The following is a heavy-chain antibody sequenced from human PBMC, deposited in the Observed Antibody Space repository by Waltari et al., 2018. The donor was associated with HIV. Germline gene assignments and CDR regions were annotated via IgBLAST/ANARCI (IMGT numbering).Heavy chain of an antibody. J-gene: IGHJ5*02. V-gene: IGHV4-4*07. CDR2: IYSDGST. Sequence: QVQLQESGPGLVRPSETLSLTCTIYGDSLSGYYWSWIRQSAGKGLEWIGRIYSDGSTNYNPSLKSRVTMSVDIYKNKLSLKLSSVTAADTAVYYCARDLDFWSGYPNWFDPWGQGILVTVSS. D-gene: IGHD3-3*01. CDR1: GDSLSGYY. CDR3: ARDLDFWSGYPNWFDP.